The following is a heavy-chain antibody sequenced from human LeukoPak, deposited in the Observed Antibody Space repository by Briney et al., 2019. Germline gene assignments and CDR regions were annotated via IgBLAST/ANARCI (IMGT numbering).Heavy chain of an antibody. Sequence: SETLSLTCTVSGGSISSGSYFWSWIRHHPGKGLEWIGYIYYSGSTNYNPSLKSRVSISEDTSKKQFSLKLSSVTAADTAVYYCARGRVDTSMANFHSWGQGTLDPVSS. V-gene: IGHV4-31*03. CDR2: IYYSGST. CDR1: GGSISSGSYF. CDR3: ARGRVDTSMANFHS. D-gene: IGHD5-18*01. J-gene: IGHJ4*02.